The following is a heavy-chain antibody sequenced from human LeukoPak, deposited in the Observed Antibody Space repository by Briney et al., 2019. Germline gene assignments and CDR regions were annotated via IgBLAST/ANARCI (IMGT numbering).Heavy chain of an antibody. Sequence: PGGSLRLSCAASGFTFSSYAMGWVRQAPGKGLEWVSTISGSGGTTYYADSVKGRFTISRDNSKNTLYLQMNSLRAEDTAVYYCAKGAYSSGWYAVDYWGQGTLVTVSA. CDR2: ISGSGGTT. CDR3: AKGAYSSGWYAVDY. J-gene: IGHJ4*02. CDR1: GFTFSSYA. V-gene: IGHV3-23*01. D-gene: IGHD6-19*01.